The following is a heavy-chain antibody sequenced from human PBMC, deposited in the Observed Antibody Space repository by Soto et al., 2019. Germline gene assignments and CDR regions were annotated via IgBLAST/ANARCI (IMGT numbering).Heavy chain of an antibody. CDR2: VYYSGTT. D-gene: IGHD6-19*01. Sequence: QLQLQESGPGLVKPSETLSLTCTLSGDSGTYTNFYWAWIRQPPGKGLEWIGRVYYSGTTYFSPARQSRVTMSLDTAKNQFSLKRTSVTAADAAVYDCARRVSSGWQTSYFDNWGQGTLVTVSS. CDR1: GDSGTYTNFY. J-gene: IGHJ4*02. V-gene: IGHV4-39*01. CDR3: ARRVSSGWQTSYFDN.